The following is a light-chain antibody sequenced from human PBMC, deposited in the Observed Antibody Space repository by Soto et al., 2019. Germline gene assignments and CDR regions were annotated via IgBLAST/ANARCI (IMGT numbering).Light chain of an antibody. CDR2: DVS. CDR1: SRDIGSYNH. CDR3: SSYTLSSSLVI. J-gene: IGLJ2*01. V-gene: IGLV2-18*02. Sequence: QSALTQPPSVSGSPGQSVTISCIGTSRDIGSYNHVSWYQQPPGSAPKLLIYDVSNRPSGVPDRFSGSKSGNTASLTISGLQAEDEGDYHCSSYTLSSSLVIFGGGTKLTVL.